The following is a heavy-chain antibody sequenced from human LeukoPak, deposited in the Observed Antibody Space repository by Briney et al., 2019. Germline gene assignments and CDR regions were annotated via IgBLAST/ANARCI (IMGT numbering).Heavy chain of an antibody. Sequence: PGGSLRLSCAASGLTFSNSAMNWVRQAPGKGLECVSSVSTSGGTYYADSVKGRFTISRDHSRSTVYLQMNSLRAEDTAVYYCVKVGLIASRPPYYFDYWGPRTLVTVSS. CDR1: GLTFSNSA. D-gene: IGHD6-6*01. CDR3: VKVGLIASRPPYYFDY. CDR2: VSTSGGT. J-gene: IGHJ4*02. V-gene: IGHV3-23*01.